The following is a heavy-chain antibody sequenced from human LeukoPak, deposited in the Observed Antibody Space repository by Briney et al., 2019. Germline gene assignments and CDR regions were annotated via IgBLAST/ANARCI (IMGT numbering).Heavy chain of an antibody. Sequence: GGSLRLSCTASGFNFRSAWMSWARQAPGKGLEWVGRVRSKSDAGTMDYAAHVQGRFSISRDDSKNMVYLDMNSLRAEDTAVYYCARDSMVRGVRFSYWGQGTLVTVSS. V-gene: IGHV3-15*01. J-gene: IGHJ4*02. CDR2: VRSKSDAGTM. D-gene: IGHD3-10*01. CDR3: ARDSMVRGVRFSY. CDR1: GFNFRSAW.